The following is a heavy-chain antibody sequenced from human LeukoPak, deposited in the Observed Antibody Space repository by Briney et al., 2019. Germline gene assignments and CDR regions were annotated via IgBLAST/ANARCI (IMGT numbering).Heavy chain of an antibody. CDR1: GVSFSGYY. D-gene: IGHD2-15*01. Sequence: SETLSLTCAVYGVSFSGYYWSWIRQPPGKGLEWIGEINHSGSTNYNPSLKSRVTVSLDTSKNQFSLKLSSVTAADTAVYYCARAPGAALDWGQGTLVTVSS. CDR2: INHSGST. CDR3: ARAPGAALD. V-gene: IGHV4-34*01. J-gene: IGHJ4*02.